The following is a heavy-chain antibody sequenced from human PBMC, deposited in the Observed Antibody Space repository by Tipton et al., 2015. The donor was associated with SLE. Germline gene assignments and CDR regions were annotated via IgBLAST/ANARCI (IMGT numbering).Heavy chain of an antibody. V-gene: IGHV4-34*01. Sequence: TLSLTCALYGGSFSDYYWSWIRQPPGKGLEWIGEINHSGSTNYNPSLKSRVTISVDTSRNQFSLKLSSVTAADTAVYYCARAQGEMDAFDLWGQGTMVTVSS. J-gene: IGHJ3*01. D-gene: IGHD3-10*01. CDR2: INHSGST. CDR1: GGSFSDYY. CDR3: ARAQGEMDAFDL.